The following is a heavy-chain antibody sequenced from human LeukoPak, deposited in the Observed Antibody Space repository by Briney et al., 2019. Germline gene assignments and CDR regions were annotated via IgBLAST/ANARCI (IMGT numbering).Heavy chain of an antibody. V-gene: IGHV4-59*01. CDR3: AREDQSFLGRTLDY. Sequence: PSETLSLTCTVSGGSISSYYWSWIRQPPGKGLEWIGYIYYSGSTNYNPSLKSRVTISVDTSKNQFSLKLSSVTAADTAVYYCAREDQSFLGRTLDYWGQGTLVTVSS. CDR1: GGSISSYY. J-gene: IGHJ4*02. D-gene: IGHD1/OR15-1a*01. CDR2: IYYSGST.